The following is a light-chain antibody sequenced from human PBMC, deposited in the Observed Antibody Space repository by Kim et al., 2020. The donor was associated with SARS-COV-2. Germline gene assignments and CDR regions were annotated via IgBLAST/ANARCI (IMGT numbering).Light chain of an antibody. V-gene: IGKV1-33*01. CDR1: QDISNY. CDR3: QQYDNLPPLFT. J-gene: IGKJ3*01. Sequence: DIQMTQSPSSLSASVGDRVTITXQASQDISNYLNWYQQKPGKAPKLLIYDASNLETGVPSRFSGSGSGTDFTFTISSLQPEDIATYYCQQYDNLPPLFTFGPGTKVDIK. CDR2: DAS.